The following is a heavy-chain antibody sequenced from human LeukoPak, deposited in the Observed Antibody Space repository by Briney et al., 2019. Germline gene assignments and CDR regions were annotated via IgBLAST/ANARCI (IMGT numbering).Heavy chain of an antibody. CDR1: GYTFTGYY. CDR2: INPNSGGT. D-gene: IGHD6-13*01. Sequence: ASVKVSCKASGYTFTGYYMHWVRQAPGQGLEWMGWINPNSGGTNFAQKFQGRVTMTRDTSISTAYMELSRLRSDDTAVYYCARGKQQLAKYFQHWGQGTLVTVSS. CDR3: ARGKQQLAKYFQH. V-gene: IGHV1-2*02. J-gene: IGHJ1*01.